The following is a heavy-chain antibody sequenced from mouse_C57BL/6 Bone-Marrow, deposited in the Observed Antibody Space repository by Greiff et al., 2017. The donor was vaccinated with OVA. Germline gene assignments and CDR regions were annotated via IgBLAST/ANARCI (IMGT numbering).Heavy chain of an antibody. V-gene: IGHV1-63*01. Sequence: VQLQQSGAELVRPGTSVKMSCKASGYTFTNYWIGWAKQRPGHGLEWIGDIYPGGGYTNYNEKFKGKATLTADKSSSTAYMQFSSLTSEDSAIYYCARGGAYYSNFRGYFDYWGQGTTLTVSS. CDR2: IYPGGGYT. CDR1: GYTFTNYW. CDR3: ARGGAYYSNFRGYFDY. J-gene: IGHJ2*01. D-gene: IGHD2-5*01.